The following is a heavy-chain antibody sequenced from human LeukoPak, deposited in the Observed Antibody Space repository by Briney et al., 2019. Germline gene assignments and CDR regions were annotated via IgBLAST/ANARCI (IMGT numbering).Heavy chain of an antibody. Sequence: GGSLRLSCAASGFTVSSNYMSWVRQAPGKGLEWVSVIYSGGSTYYADSVKGRFTISRDNSKNTLYLQMNSLRAEDTAVYYCAKRDDSDAFDIWGQGTMVTVSS. D-gene: IGHD2-21*02. V-gene: IGHV3-53*01. CDR2: IYSGGST. J-gene: IGHJ3*02. CDR1: GFTVSSNY. CDR3: AKRDDSDAFDI.